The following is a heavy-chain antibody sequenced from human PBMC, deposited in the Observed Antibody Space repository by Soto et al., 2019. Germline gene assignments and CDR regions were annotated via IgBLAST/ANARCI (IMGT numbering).Heavy chain of an antibody. CDR3: ARDMSGGTYNYYYGMDV. CDR2: ISGTGSPT. D-gene: IGHD1-26*01. CDR1: GFTFSSYA. Sequence: SLRLSCAASGFTFSSYAMTWVRQAPGRGLEWVSAISGTGSPTYYADPVMGRFTISRDNSKNTLYLQMNSLRADDTAVYYCARDMSGGTYNYYYGMDVWGQGTTVTVSS. J-gene: IGHJ6*02. V-gene: IGHV3-23*01.